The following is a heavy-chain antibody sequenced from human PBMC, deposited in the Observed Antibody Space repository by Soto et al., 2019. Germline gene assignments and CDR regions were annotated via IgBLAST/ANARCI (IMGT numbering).Heavy chain of an antibody. J-gene: IGHJ6*03. Sequence: PSETLSLTCIVSGGSISSYYWSWIRQPPGKGLEWIGYIYYSGSTNYNPSLKSGVTISLDTSKNQFSLKLSSVSAADTAVYSCASRNPTAQRYHYYYMDVWGKVNTVTVSS. CDR2: IYYSGST. CDR1: GGSISSYY. V-gene: IGHV4-59*12. D-gene: IGHD2-2*01. CDR3: ASRNPTAQRYHYYYMDV.